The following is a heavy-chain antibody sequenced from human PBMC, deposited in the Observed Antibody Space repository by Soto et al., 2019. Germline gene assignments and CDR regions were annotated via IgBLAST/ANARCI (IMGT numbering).Heavy chain of an antibody. CDR2: IIPVFGLV. CDR3: AGGRIVGVRSRAYYGMDV. J-gene: IGHJ6*02. Sequence: QVHLLLQSGAEVKKPGSSVKVSCKASGGTPSNSAISWVRQAPGQGLEWMGGIIPVFGLVKYAQNFQGRVTSAADASTNTAYMELSSLSPEDTAVYYCAGGRIVGVRSRAYYGMDVWGQGTTVTVSS. CDR1: GGTPSNSA. D-gene: IGHD3-22*01. V-gene: IGHV1-69*01.